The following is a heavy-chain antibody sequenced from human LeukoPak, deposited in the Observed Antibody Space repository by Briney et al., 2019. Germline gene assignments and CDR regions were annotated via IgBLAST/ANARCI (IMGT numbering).Heavy chain of an antibody. CDR3: ARQAGTVEMAYFDY. V-gene: IGHV1-69*04. CDR1: GGTFSSYA. J-gene: IGHJ4*02. D-gene: IGHD5-24*01. Sequence: ASVKVSFTASGGTFSSYAISWVRQAPGQGLEWMGRIIPIFGIANYAQKFQGRVTITADKSTSTAYMELSSLRSEDTAVYYCARQAGTVEMAYFDYWGQETLVTVSS. CDR2: IIPIFGIA.